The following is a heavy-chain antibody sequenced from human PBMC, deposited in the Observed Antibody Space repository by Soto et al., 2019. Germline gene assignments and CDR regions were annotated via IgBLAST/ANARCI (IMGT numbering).Heavy chain of an antibody. CDR2: TYYRSKWYN. D-gene: IGHD6-13*01. CDR3: ARERAIAALLGGYYYGMHV. V-gene: IGHV6-1*01. J-gene: IGHJ6*02. Sequence: SQTLSLTCAISGDSVSSNSAAWNWIRQSPSRGLEWLGRTYYRSKWYNDYAVSVKSRITINPDTSKNQFSLQLNSVTPEDTAVYYCARERAIAALLGGYYYGMHVWGQATTVTVSS. CDR1: GDSVSSNSAA.